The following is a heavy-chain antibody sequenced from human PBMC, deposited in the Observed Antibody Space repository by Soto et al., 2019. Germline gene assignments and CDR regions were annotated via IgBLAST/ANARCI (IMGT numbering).Heavy chain of an antibody. V-gene: IGHV4-59*01. D-gene: IGHD4-17*01. Sequence: SETLSLTCTVSGGSISSYYGSWIRQPPGKGLEWIGYIYYSGSTNYNPSLKSRVTISVDTSKNQFSLKLSSVTAADTAVYYCARWYGDYGLDYWGQGTLVTAPQ. CDR2: IYYSGST. CDR1: GGSISSYY. J-gene: IGHJ4*02. CDR3: ARWYGDYGLDY.